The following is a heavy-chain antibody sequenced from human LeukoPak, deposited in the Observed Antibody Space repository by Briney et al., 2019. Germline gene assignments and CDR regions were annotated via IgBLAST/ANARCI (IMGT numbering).Heavy chain of an antibody. CDR2: ISYDGSNK. J-gene: IGHJ4*02. V-gene: IGHV3-30*18. CDR3: AKPIAAAGTSDY. Sequence: PGGSLRLSCAASGFTFSSYSMNWVRQAPGKGLEWVAVISYDGSNKYYADSVKGRFTISRDNSKNTLYLQMNSLRAEDTAVYYCAKPIAAAGTSDYWGQGTLVTVSS. D-gene: IGHD6-13*01. CDR1: GFTFSSYS.